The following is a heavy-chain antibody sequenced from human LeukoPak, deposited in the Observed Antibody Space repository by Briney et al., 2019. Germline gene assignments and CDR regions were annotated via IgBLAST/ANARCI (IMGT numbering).Heavy chain of an antibody. Sequence: ASVKVSCKASGYTFTSNYIHWVRQALRQGLEWMGMIYPRDGSTSYAQKFQGRVTVTRDTSTSTVHMELSGLRSEDTAVYYCARDQEGFDYWGQGTLVTVSP. V-gene: IGHV1-46*01. CDR1: GYTFTSNY. CDR2: IYPRDGST. J-gene: IGHJ4*02. CDR3: ARDQEGFDY.